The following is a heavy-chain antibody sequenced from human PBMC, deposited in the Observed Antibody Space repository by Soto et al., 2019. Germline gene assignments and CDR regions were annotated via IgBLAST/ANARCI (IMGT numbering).Heavy chain of an antibody. D-gene: IGHD1-1*01. CDR1: GFTFSSYA. J-gene: IGHJ4*02. Sequence: EVQLLESGGGLVQPGGSLRLSCAASGFTFSSYAMSWVRQAPGKGLEWVSAISGSGGSTYYADSVKGRFTISRDTSKNTLWLQMNSLRAEDTAVCYCAKEELERRGSGFDYWGQGTLVTVSS. CDR2: ISGSGGST. V-gene: IGHV3-23*01. CDR3: AKEELERRGSGFDY.